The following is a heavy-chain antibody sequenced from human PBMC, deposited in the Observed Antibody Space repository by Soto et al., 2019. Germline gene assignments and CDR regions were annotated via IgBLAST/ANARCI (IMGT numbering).Heavy chain of an antibody. J-gene: IGHJ4*02. D-gene: IGHD2-21*02. CDR2: IYYSGST. CDR1: GGSISSYY. V-gene: IGHV4-59*01. Sequence: SETLSLTCTVSGGSISSYYWSWIRQPPGKGLEWIGYIYYSGSTNYNPSLKSRVTISVDTSKNQFSLKLGSLTSEDTAVYYCARGGGIVVVTAPYDHWGQGTLVTVSS. CDR3: ARGGGIVVVTAPYDH.